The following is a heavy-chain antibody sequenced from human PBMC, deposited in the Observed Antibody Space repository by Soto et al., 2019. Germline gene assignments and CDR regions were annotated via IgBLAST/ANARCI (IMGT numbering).Heavy chain of an antibody. V-gene: IGHV3-74*01. J-gene: IGHJ3*02. D-gene: IGHD1-20*01. Sequence: GWSLRLSCAASGDTFCSYWMDGVRKATGKGLVWVSRINSDGSSTSYADSVKGRFTISRDNAKNTLYLQMNSLRAEDTAVYYCARVRYNWNPDDAFDIWGQGTMVTVSS. CDR2: INSDGSST. CDR3: ARVRYNWNPDDAFDI. CDR1: GDTFCSYW.